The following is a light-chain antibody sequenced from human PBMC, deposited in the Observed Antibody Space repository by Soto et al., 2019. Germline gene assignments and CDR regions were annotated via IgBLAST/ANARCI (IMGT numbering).Light chain of an antibody. Sequence: DIQMTQNQNSLSASVGDRVTITCLASQGIRNDLGWYQQKPGRAPKRLIYDASNLQSGVPSRFSGSGSGTEFTLTISCLQPEDCATYSCLQYYSYPCSFGEGTNVDI. CDR2: DAS. CDR3: LQYYSYPCS. CDR1: QGIRND. J-gene: IGKJ1*01. V-gene: IGKV1-17*01.